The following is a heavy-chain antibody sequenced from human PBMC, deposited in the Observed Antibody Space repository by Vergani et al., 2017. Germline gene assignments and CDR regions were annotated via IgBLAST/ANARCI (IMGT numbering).Heavy chain of an antibody. CDR1: GYSFTNYW. D-gene: IGHD3-22*01. CDR2: IHPADSDT. Sequence: EVQLVQSGAEVKKPGESLKISCQISGYSFTNYWIGWVRQMPGKGLEWVGIIHPADSDTRYSPSFQGQVTISVDKSISTAYRQRSSLRASDSAMYYCAGRYGRDSSGGKYFDYWGRGTLVTVSS. V-gene: IGHV5-51*01. J-gene: IGHJ4*02. CDR3: AGRYGRDSSGGKYFDY.